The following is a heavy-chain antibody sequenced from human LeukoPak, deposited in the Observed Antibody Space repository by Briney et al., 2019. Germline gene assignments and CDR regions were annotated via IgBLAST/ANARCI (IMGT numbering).Heavy chain of an antibody. V-gene: IGHV3-53*01. CDR1: GFIVSSSY. CDR3: ARRTGAAPGEFFLH. D-gene: IGHD6-19*01. Sequence: AGGSLRLSCAGSGFIVSSSYTSWVRQAPGKGLEWVSAIYSSGSTDYADSVRGRFTIARDTSKNMVCLQMNSLTAEDTAIYYCARRTGAAPGEFFLHWGQGTLVTVSS. J-gene: IGHJ1*01. CDR2: IYSSGST.